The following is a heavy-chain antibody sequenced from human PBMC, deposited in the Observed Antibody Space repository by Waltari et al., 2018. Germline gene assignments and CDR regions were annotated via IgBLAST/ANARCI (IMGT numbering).Heavy chain of an antibody. J-gene: IGHJ4*02. CDR3: SKDRPYYHPSGNYYPYFDY. CDR2: ISGNGYNT. CDR1: GFTFSSYA. V-gene: IGHV3-23*04. Sequence: EVQLVQSGGGLIQSGGSMRLSCGASGFTFSSYAMGWVRQTPEKGLEWVAGISGNGYNTYYADSVKGRFTISRDNSENALFLQMSNVRAEDTAVYYCSKDRPYYHPSGNYYPYFDYLGQGTLVTVSS. D-gene: IGHD3-10*01.